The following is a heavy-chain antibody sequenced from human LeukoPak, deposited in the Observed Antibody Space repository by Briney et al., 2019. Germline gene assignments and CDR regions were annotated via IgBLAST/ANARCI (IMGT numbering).Heavy chain of an antibody. D-gene: IGHD3-10*01. CDR2: IYPGDSDT. CDR1: GSRFTSYW. J-gene: IGHJ6*02. Sequence: GESLQISCKGSGSRFTSYWIGWVRQLPGKGLEWMGIIYPGDSDTRYSPSFQGQVTISADKSISTAYLQWSSLKASDTAMYYCARHSYYGSGSGYYYYYGMDVWGQGTTVTVSS. CDR3: ARHSYYGSGSGYYYYYGMDV. V-gene: IGHV5-51*01.